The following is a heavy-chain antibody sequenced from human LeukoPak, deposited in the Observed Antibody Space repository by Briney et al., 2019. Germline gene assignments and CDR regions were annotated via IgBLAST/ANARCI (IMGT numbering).Heavy chain of an antibody. CDR2: ISNNGGYT. CDR1: GFTFSSSA. CDR3: AKDFENLDGSAFDY. J-gene: IGHJ4*02. D-gene: IGHD5-24*01. Sequence: GGSLRLSCAASGFTFSSSAMSWVRQAPGKGLEWVSAISNNGGYTYYADSVQGRFTISRDNSKSTLCLQMNSLRAEDTAVYYCAKDFENLDGSAFDYWGQGTLVTVSS. V-gene: IGHV3-23*01.